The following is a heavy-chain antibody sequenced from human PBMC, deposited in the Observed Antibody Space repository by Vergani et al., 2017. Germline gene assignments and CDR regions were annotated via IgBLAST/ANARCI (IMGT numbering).Heavy chain of an antibody. V-gene: IGHV3-9*01. D-gene: IGHD1-26*01. CDR3: TRRVFGSGSPGGHDAFDV. CDR2: ISWCSGSI. CDR1: GFTFDDYA. Sequence: EVQLVESGGGLVQPGRSLRLSCAASGFTFDDYAMHWVRQAPGKGLEWVSGISWCSGSIGYADSVNGRFTIPRDNSKNSLYLQMNSLRTEDTALYYCTRRVFGSGSPGGHDAFDVWGQGTMVTVSS. J-gene: IGHJ3*01.